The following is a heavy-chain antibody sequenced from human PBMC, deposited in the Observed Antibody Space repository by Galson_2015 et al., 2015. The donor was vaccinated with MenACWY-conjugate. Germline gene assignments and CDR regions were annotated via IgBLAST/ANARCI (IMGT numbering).Heavy chain of an antibody. CDR2: INPGGSST. J-gene: IGHJ4*02. CDR1: GFIFNTYW. Sequence: SLRLSCAASGFIFNTYWMHWVRQAPGKGLVWVSRINPGGSSTTYADSVKGRFTISRDNAKNTLYLQMNSLRPEDTAVFYCAKSRGAPFYFDSWGQGTLVTVSS. CDR3: AKSRGAPFYFDS. D-gene: IGHD1-26*01. V-gene: IGHV3-74*01.